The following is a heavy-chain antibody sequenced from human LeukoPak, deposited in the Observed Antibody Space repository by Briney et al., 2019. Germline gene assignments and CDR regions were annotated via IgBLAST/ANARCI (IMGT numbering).Heavy chain of an antibody. CDR3: ARAVAPDY. D-gene: IGHD6-19*01. CDR2: ITTTGDRI. CDR1: GFTFSSYE. Sequence: GGSLRLPCEASGFTFSSYEMNWVRQAPGKGLEWISYITTTGDRIQYADSVKGRFTISRDNAKNSLYLQMNSLRAEDTGVYYCARAVAPDYWGQGTLVTVSS. J-gene: IGHJ4*02. V-gene: IGHV3-48*03.